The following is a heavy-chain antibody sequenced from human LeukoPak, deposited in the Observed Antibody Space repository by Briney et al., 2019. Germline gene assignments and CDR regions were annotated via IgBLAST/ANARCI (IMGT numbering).Heavy chain of an antibody. CDR3: ARDKMGGHDFVDYFDY. CDR2: ISSSSSYI. J-gene: IGHJ4*02. V-gene: IGHV3-21*01. CDR1: GFTFSSYS. Sequence: GGSLRLSCAASGFTFSSYSMNWVRQAPGKGLEWVSSISSSSSYIYYADSVKGRFTISRDNAKNSLYLQMNSLRAEDTAVYYCARDKMGGHDFVDYFDYWGQGTLVTVSS. D-gene: IGHD5-12*01.